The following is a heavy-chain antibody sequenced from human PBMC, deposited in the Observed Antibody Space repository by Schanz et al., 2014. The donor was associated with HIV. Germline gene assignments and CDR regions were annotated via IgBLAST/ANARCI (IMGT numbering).Heavy chain of an antibody. V-gene: IGHV3-23*01. J-gene: IGHJ4*02. CDR3: AKDAYRSGWFYFDS. D-gene: IGHD6-19*01. Sequence: EVQILESGGGLVQPGGSLRLSCVVSGFPFSSSVMSWVRQAPGKGLEWVSSISASGGATYYADSVKGRFAISRDNSKNTLYLQMNSLRSDDTAVYYCAKDAYRSGWFYFDSWGQGTPVTVSS. CDR2: ISASGGAT. CDR1: GFPFSSSV.